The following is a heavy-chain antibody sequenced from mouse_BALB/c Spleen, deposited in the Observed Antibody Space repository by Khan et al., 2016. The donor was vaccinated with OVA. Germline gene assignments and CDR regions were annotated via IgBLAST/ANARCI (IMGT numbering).Heavy chain of an antibody. V-gene: IGHV5-9*02. D-gene: IGHD1-1*02. CDR1: GFAFSSYD. J-gene: IGHJ3*01. CDR2: ISGTGSYT. CDR3: ARPSYYVTPWFTY. Sequence: EVELVESGGGLVKPGGSLKLSCAPSGFAFSSYDMSWVRQTPEKRLEWVATISGTGSYTYYPDSVKGRFTISRDNARNTLYLQMSSLRSEDTALYYCARPSYYVTPWFTYWGQGTLVTVSA.